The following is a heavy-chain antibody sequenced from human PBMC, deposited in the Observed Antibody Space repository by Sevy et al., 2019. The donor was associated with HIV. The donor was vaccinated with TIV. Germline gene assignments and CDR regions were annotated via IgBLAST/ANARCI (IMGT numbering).Heavy chain of an antibody. J-gene: IGHJ6*03. Sequence: GGSLRLSCAASGFTFSSYAMHWVRQAPGKGLEWVAVISYDGSNKYYADSVKGRFTISRDNSKNTLYLQMNSLRAEDTAVYYCAKDSIKEGRRPRDTYYCCYYMDVWGKGTTVTVSS. D-gene: IGHD3-3*02. V-gene: IGHV3-30-3*01. CDR1: GFTFSSYA. CDR3: AKDSIKEGRRPRDTYYCCYYMDV. CDR2: ISYDGSNK.